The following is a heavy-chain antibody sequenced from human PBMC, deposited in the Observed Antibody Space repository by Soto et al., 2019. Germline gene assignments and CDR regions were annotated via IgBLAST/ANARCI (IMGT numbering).Heavy chain of an antibody. Sequence: EVQLLESGGGLVQPGGSLRLSCAASGFTFTSYIMNWVRQAPGKGLEWVSGISGSGSYTYYADSVKGWFSMSRDNSKNTLFLQMDSLRAEDTALYYCAKGNGGSMGFFENWGQGILVTVSS. CDR2: ISGSGSYT. V-gene: IGHV3-23*01. J-gene: IGHJ4*02. CDR3: AKGNGGSMGFFEN. D-gene: IGHD1-26*01. CDR1: GFTFTSYI.